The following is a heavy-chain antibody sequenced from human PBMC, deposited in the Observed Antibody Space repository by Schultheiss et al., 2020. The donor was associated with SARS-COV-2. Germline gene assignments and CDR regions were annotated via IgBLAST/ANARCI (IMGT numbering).Heavy chain of an antibody. D-gene: IGHD6-13*01. CDR3: ARVSIAAAGTLFDY. J-gene: IGHJ4*02. Sequence: SGPTLVKPTETLTLTCTVSGFSLSNARMGVSWIRQPPGKALEWLARIDWDDDKYYSTSLKTRLTISKDTSKNQVVLTMTNMDPVDTATYYCARVSIAAAGTLFDYWGQGTLVTVSS. V-gene: IGHV2-70*11. CDR1: GFSLSNARMG. CDR2: IDWDDDK.